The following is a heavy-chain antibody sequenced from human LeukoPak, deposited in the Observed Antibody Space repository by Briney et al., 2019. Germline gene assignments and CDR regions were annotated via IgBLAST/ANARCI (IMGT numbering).Heavy chain of an antibody. J-gene: IGHJ4*02. CDR3: ARENYDSSGYYDY. CDR2: IYYSGST. CDR1: GGSISSGDYY. D-gene: IGHD3-22*01. V-gene: IGHV4-30-4*08. Sequence: SETLSLTCTVSGGSISSGDYYWSWIRQPPGKGLEWIGYIYYSGSTYYNPSLKSQVTISVDTSKNQFSLKLSSVTAADTAVYYCARENYDSSGYYDYWGQGTLVTVSS.